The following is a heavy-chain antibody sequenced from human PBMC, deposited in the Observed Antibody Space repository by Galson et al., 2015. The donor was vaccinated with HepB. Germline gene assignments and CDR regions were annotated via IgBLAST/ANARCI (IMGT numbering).Heavy chain of an antibody. CDR3: ARGKQQLVYPFDY. Sequence: SLRLSCAASGFTFSSYAMHWVRQAPGKGLEWVAVISYDGSNKYYADSVKGRFTISRDNSKNTLYLQMNSLRAEDTAVYYCARGKQQLVYPFDYWGQGTLVTVSS. V-gene: IGHV3-30*04. D-gene: IGHD6-13*01. J-gene: IGHJ4*02. CDR1: GFTFSSYA. CDR2: ISYDGSNK.